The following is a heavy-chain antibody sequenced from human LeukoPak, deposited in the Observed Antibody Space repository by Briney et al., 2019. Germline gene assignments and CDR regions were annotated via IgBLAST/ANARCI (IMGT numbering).Heavy chain of an antibody. V-gene: IGHV1-69-2*01. D-gene: IGHD3-9*01. Sequence: ASVKVSCKVSGYTFTDYYMHWVQQAPGKGLEWMGLVDPEDGETRYAEKFQGRVTITADTSTDTAYMELSSLRSEDTAVYYCATSGDILTGYSLSSWGQGTLVTVSS. CDR1: GYTFTDYY. J-gene: IGHJ5*02. CDR2: VDPEDGET. CDR3: ATSGDILTGYSLSS.